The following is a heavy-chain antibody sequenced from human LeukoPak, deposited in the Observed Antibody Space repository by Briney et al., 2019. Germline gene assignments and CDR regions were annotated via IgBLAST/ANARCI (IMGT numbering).Heavy chain of an antibody. Sequence: ASVKVSCKASVYTFTSYGISWVRQAPGQGLEWMGWISAYNGNTNYAQKLQGRVTMTTDTSTSTAYMELRSLRSDDTAVYYCARNLVGAATGYYYYMDVWGKGTTVTVSS. CDR1: VYTFTSYG. CDR3: ARNLVGAATGYYYYMDV. D-gene: IGHD1-26*01. CDR2: ISAYNGNT. V-gene: IGHV1-18*01. J-gene: IGHJ6*03.